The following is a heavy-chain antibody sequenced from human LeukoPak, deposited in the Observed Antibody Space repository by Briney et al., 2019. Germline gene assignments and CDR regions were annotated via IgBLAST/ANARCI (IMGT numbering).Heavy chain of an antibody. CDR3: ASVPGATTYYLDY. Sequence: SETLSLTCTVSGGSISSSSYYWGWIRQPPGKGLEWIGSIYYSGSTYYNPSLKSRVTISVDTSKNQFSLKLSSVTAADTAVYYCASVPGATTYYLDYWGQGTLVTVSS. J-gene: IGHJ4*02. CDR2: IYYSGST. V-gene: IGHV4-39*01. D-gene: IGHD1-1*01. CDR1: GGSISSSSYY.